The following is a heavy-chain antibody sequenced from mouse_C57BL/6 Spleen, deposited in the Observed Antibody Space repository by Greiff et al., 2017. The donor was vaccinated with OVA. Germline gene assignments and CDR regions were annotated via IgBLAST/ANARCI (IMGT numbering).Heavy chain of an antibody. CDR3: ARHGSYYGNYLYAMDY. V-gene: IGHV2-6-1*01. CDR2: IWSDGST. Sequence: QVQLQQSGPGLVAPSQSLSITCTVSGFSLTSYGVHWVRQPPGKGLEWLVVIWSDGSTTYNSALKSRLSISKDNSKSQVFLKMNSLQTDDTAMYYCARHGSYYGNYLYAMDYWGQGTSVTVSS. J-gene: IGHJ4*01. D-gene: IGHD2-1*01. CDR1: GFSLTSYG.